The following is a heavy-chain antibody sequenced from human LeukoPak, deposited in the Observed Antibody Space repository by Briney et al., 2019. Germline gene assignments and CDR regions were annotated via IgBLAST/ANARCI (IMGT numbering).Heavy chain of an antibody. D-gene: IGHD1-26*01. CDR1: GFSFSGHW. CDR2: ISPTGSTT. V-gene: IGHV3-74*01. J-gene: IGHJ4*02. Sequence: GGSLRLSCTASGFSFSGHWMHWARQLPGKGLVWVSRISPTGSTTSYADSVKGRFTISRDNSKNTLYLQMTSLRAEETAVYSCAKIVGATDFAYWGQGTLVTVSS. CDR3: AKIVGATDFAY.